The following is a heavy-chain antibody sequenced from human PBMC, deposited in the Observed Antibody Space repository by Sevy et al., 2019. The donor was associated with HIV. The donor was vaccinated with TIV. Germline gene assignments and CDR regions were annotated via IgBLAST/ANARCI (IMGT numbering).Heavy chain of an antibody. J-gene: IGHJ4*02. CDR1: GFPFSMYF. V-gene: IGHV3-33*01. D-gene: IGHD5-12*01. CDR3: VRHHEGYDLVSPLGY. CDR2: LCYDGRDE. Sequence: GGSLRLSCTGSGFPFSMYFIHWVRQAPGKGLEWGARLCYDGRDEYYGDSVKDRFIISRDNSRNTVYLQMNCLTVADSAVYYCVRHHEGYDLVSPLGYWGQGTMVTVSS.